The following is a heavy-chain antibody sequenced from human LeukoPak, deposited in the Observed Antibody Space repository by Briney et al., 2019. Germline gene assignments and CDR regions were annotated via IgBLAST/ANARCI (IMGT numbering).Heavy chain of an antibody. V-gene: IGHV4-34*01. CDR2: INHSGST. D-gene: IGHD2-2*01. Sequence: SETLSLTCAVYCGSFSGYYWSWIRQPPGKGLEWIGEINHSGSTNYNPSLKSRVTISVDTSKNQFSLKLSSVTAADTAVYYCARRPYCSSTSCRYNNWFDPWGQGTLVTVSS. J-gene: IGHJ5*02. CDR1: CGSFSGYY. CDR3: ARRPYCSSTSCRYNNWFDP.